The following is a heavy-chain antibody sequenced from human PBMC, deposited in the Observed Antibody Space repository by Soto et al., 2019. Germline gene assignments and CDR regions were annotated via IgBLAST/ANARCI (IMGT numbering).Heavy chain of an antibody. D-gene: IGHD1-26*01. CDR1: GFTFRNYP. V-gene: IGHV3-23*01. CDR2: IGASGGDT. CDR3: AKNQGVELVPLATVDWFDP. Sequence: PGGSLRLSCAASGFTFRNYPMSWVRQAPGKGLEWVSAIGASGGDTYYRESVEGRFTISRDNSKSTVYLELNNLSAEDTAVYHCAKNQGVELVPLATVDWFDPWGQGSVVTVSS. J-gene: IGHJ5*02.